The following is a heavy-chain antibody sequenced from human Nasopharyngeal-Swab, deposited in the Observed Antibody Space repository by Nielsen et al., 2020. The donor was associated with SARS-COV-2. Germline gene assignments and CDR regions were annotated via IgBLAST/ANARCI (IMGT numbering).Heavy chain of an antibody. V-gene: IGHV3-23*01. J-gene: IGHJ6*02. CDR2: ISGNDNTT. D-gene: IGHD2-21*01. CDR3: AKAPYLRGLDV. Sequence: GGSLRLSCAASGFIFSSYAMSWVRQAPGKGLEWVSIISGNDNTTYYADSVKDRFTISRDNSKNTLYLQTNSLRVEDTAVYYCAKAPYLRGLDVWGQGTTVTVSS. CDR1: GFIFSSYA.